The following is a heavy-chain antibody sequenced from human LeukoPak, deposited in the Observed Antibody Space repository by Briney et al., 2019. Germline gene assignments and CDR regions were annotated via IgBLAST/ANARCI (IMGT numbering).Heavy chain of an antibody. CDR3: TRQDGVFQFDY. Sequence: GGSLRLSCAASGFTFSGSAMHWVRQASGKGPEWVGRIRSKANSYATAYAASVKGRFTISRDDSKNTAYLQMNSLKTEDTAVYYCTRQDGVFQFDYWGQGTLVTVSS. D-gene: IGHD3-16*01. CDR1: GFTFSGSA. J-gene: IGHJ4*02. CDR2: IRSKANSYAT. V-gene: IGHV3-73*01.